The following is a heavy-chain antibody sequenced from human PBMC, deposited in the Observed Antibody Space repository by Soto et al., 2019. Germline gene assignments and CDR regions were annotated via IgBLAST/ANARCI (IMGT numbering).Heavy chain of an antibody. V-gene: IGHV6-1*01. Sequence: SQTLSLTCAISGYSVSSNSAGWNWIRQTPSRALERLGRTYYRSKWYFNYAVSVESRITINPDTSKNQFSLQLSSVTPDDTAVYYCARGSWDDVSGHYYMDVWGKGTTVTVSS. J-gene: IGHJ6*03. D-gene: IGHD1-1*01. CDR1: GYSVSSNSAG. CDR3: ARGSWDDVSGHYYMDV. CDR2: TYYRSKWYF.